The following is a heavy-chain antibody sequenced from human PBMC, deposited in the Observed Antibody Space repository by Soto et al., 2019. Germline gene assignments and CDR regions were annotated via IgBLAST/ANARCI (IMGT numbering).Heavy chain of an antibody. D-gene: IGHD3-10*01. CDR2: IRTIGYGKTT. Sequence: GGSLRLSCTASGFTFGDYPMSWFRQAPGRGLEWLSYIRTIGYGKTTEDAASVKGRFTTSRDDSRNIAYLQMDSLNTEDTAIYYCARAVRMSGDAFDIWGQGTMVTVSS. V-gene: IGHV3-49*03. J-gene: IGHJ3*02. CDR3: ARAVRMSGDAFDI. CDR1: GFTFGDYP.